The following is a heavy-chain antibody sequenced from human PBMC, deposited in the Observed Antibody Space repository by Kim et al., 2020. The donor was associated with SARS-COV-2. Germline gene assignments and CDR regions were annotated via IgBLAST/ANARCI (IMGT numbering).Heavy chain of an antibody. CDR3: ARSPSTVTSALYY. D-gene: IGHD4-17*01. V-gene: IGHV4-34*01. Sequence: SETLSLTCAVYGGSFSGYYWSWIRQPPGKGLEWIGEINHSGSTNYNPSLKSRVTISVDRSKNQFSVKLTSVTAADTAVYDCARSPSTVTSALYYWGQGTLVTVSS. J-gene: IGHJ4*02. CDR1: GGSFSGYY. CDR2: INHSGST.